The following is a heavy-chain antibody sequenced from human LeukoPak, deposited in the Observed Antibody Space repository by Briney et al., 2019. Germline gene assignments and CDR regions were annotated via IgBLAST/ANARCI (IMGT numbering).Heavy chain of an antibody. CDR3: AKDGHSSGYHTLFDY. J-gene: IGHJ4*02. CDR2: ISWNSGSI. Sequence: GGSLRLSCAASGFTFDDYAMHWVRQAPGKGLEWVSGISWNSGSIGYADSVKGRFTISRDNAKNSLYLQMNSLRAEDTALYYCAKDGHSSGYHTLFDYWGQGTLVTVSS. V-gene: IGHV3-9*01. CDR1: GFTFDDYA. D-gene: IGHD3-22*01.